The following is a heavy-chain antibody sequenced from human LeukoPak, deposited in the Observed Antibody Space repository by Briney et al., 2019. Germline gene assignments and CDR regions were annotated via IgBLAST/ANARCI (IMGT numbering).Heavy chain of an antibody. Sequence: SETLSLTCTVSGGSISSYYWSWIRQPPGKGLEGIGYIYYSGGTNYNPSLKSRVTISVDTSKNQFSLKLSSVTTADTAVDYCARGGGGSYHFDYWGQGTLVTVSS. CDR2: IYYSGGT. J-gene: IGHJ4*02. CDR1: GGSISSYY. D-gene: IGHD1-26*01. CDR3: ARGGGGSYHFDY. V-gene: IGHV4-59*01.